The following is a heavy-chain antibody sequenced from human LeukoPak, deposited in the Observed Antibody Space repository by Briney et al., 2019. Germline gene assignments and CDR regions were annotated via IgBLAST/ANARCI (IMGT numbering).Heavy chain of an antibody. D-gene: IGHD3-10*01. CDR1: GFTFSSYA. J-gene: IGHJ5*02. CDR2: ISGSGGST. Sequence: GGSLRLSCAASGFTFSSYAMSWVRQAPGKGLEWVSAISGSGGSTYYADSVKGRFTISRDNSKNTLYLQMNSLRAEDTAVYYCAKDRLYGSGSPDDWFDPWGQGNLVTVSS. V-gene: IGHV3-23*01. CDR3: AKDRLYGSGSPDDWFDP.